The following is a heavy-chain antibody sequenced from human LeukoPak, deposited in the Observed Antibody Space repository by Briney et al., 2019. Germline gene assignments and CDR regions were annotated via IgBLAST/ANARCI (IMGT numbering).Heavy chain of an antibody. J-gene: IGHJ4*02. V-gene: IGHV4-59*01. D-gene: IGHD2-2*01. CDR2: IYYSGST. CDR3: ARGGVVPFGY. CDR1: GGSIISYY. Sequence: KPSETLSLTCTVSGGSIISYYWSWIRQPPGKGLEWIGYIYYSGSTNYNPSLKSRVTISVDTSKYQFSLKLSSVTAADTAVYYCARGGVVPFGYWGQGTLVTVSS.